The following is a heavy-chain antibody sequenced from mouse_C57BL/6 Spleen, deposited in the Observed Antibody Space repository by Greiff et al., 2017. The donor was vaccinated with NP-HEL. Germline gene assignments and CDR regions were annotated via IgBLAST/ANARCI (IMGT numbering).Heavy chain of an antibody. Sequence: VQLQQSGAELVRPGASVKLSCKASGYTFTDYYINWVKQRPGQGLEWIARIYPGSGNTYYNEKFKGKATLTAEKSSSTAYMQLSSLTSEDSAVYFCARGRVEFAYWGQGTLVTVSA. J-gene: IGHJ3*01. V-gene: IGHV1-76*01. CDR1: GYTFTDYY. CDR2: IYPGSGNT. CDR3: ARGRVEFAY.